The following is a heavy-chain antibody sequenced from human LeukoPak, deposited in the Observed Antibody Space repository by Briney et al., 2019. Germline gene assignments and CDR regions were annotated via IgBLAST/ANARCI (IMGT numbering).Heavy chain of an antibody. D-gene: IGHD1-26*01. CDR2: INHSGST. V-gene: IGHV4-34*01. J-gene: IGHJ3*01. Sequence: SGTLSLTCAVYGGSFSGYYWSWIRQPPGKGLEWIGEINHSGSTNYNPSLKSRVTISVDTSKNQFSLKLSSVTAADTAVYYCARGGGSYRGWGQGTMVTVSS. CDR3: ARGGGSYRG. CDR1: GGSFSGYY.